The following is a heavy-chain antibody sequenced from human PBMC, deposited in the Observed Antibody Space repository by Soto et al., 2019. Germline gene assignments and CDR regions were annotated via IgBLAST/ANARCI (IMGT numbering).Heavy chain of an antibody. Sequence: QVHLVQSGAEVKKPGASVKVSCKASGYTFTSYGITWVRQAPGQGLEWMGWNSAHNGNTDHAQKIQGRVIVTRDTSRSTAYMELRSRISDDTAVYYCARGRYGDYWGQGALVTVSS. CDR1: GYTFTSYG. CDR3: ARGRYGDY. CDR2: NSAHNGNT. V-gene: IGHV1-18*01. D-gene: IGHD1-1*01. J-gene: IGHJ4*02.